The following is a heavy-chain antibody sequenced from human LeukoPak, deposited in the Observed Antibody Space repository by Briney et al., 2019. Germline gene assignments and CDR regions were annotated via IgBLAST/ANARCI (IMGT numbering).Heavy chain of an antibody. CDR3: ARGGTSVSDY. CDR1: GFTFSTYW. Sequence: PGGSLRLSCAASGFTFSTYWMSWVRQAPGKGLEWVGNIKQDGNEKSSVDSVKGRFTFSKDNAKNSLYLQMNRQTAEDTAVYYCARGGTSVSDYWGQGTLVTVSS. D-gene: IGHD5/OR15-5a*01. CDR2: IKQDGNEK. J-gene: IGHJ4*02. V-gene: IGHV3-7*01.